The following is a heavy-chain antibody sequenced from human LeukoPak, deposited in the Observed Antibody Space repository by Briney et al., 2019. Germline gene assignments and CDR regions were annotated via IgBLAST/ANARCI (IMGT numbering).Heavy chain of an antibody. J-gene: IGHJ1*01. CDR2: INHSGST. Sequence: SETLSLTCAVYGGSFSGYYWSWIRQPPGKGLEWIGEINHSGSTNYNPSLKSRVTISVDTSKNQFSLKLSSVTAADTAVYCCARGLEYDILTGYPEYFQHWGQGTLVTVSS. D-gene: IGHD3-9*01. CDR3: ARGLEYDILTGYPEYFQH. V-gene: IGHV4-34*01. CDR1: GGSFSGYY.